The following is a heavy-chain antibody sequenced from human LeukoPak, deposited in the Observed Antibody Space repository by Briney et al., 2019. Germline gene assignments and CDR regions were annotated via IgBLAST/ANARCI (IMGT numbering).Heavy chain of an antibody. Sequence: PSETLSLTCTVSGGSISSYYWSWIRQPPGKGLEWIGYIYYSGSTNHNPTLKSRVTISVDTSKNQFSLKLSSVTAADTAVYYCARAIGWDYYDSSGPNDDFDIWGQGTMVTVSS. CDR3: ARAIGWDYYDSSGPNDDFDI. J-gene: IGHJ3*02. D-gene: IGHD3-22*01. CDR2: IYYSGST. V-gene: IGHV4-59*01. CDR1: GGSISSYY.